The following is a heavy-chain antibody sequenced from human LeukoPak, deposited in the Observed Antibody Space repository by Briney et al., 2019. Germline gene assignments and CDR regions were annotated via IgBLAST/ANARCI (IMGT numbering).Heavy chain of an antibody. V-gene: IGHV1-2*02. J-gene: IGHJ5*02. Sequence: ASVRVSCKASEYTFTNYYMHWVRQAPGQGLEWMGWINPNSGGTNYAQKFQGRVTITADKSTSTAYMELSSLRSEDTAVYYCTIAVAGLNWFDPWGQGTLVTVSS. CDR1: EYTFTNYY. D-gene: IGHD6-19*01. CDR3: TIAVAGLNWFDP. CDR2: INPNSGGT.